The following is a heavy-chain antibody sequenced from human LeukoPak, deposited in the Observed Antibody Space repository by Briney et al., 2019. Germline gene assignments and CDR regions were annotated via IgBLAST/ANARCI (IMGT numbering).Heavy chain of an antibody. CDR2: INHSGST. Sequence: SETLSLTCAVYGGSFSGYYWTWIRQPPGQGLEWIGEINHSGSTNYNPSLKGRVTISVDTSKSQFSLKLSSVTAADTAIYFCARRGLRFLESVKYSWFDPWGQGTLVTVSS. V-gene: IGHV4-34*01. J-gene: IGHJ5*02. D-gene: IGHD3-3*01. CDR1: GGSFSGYY. CDR3: ARRGLRFLESVKYSWFDP.